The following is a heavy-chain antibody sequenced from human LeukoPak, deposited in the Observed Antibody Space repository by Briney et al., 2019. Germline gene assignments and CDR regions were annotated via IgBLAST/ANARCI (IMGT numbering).Heavy chain of an antibody. Sequence: AGGSLRLSCAASGFTFSSYAMSWVRQAPGKGLEGVSAISGSGGSTYYADSVKGRFTISRDNSKNTLYLQMNSLRAEDTAVYYCANQRTYYYDSSGYAAFDIWGQGTTVTVSS. D-gene: IGHD3-22*01. CDR3: ANQRTYYYDSSGYAAFDI. V-gene: IGHV3-23*01. CDR2: ISGSGGST. J-gene: IGHJ3*02. CDR1: GFTFSSYA.